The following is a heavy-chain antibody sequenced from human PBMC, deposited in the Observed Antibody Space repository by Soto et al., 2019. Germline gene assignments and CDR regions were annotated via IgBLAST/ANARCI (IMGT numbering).Heavy chain of an antibody. CDR3: AKAGSSTSSRYYFDY. D-gene: IGHD2-2*01. CDR1: GFTFRTYA. Sequence: GGSLRLSCAASGFTFRTYAMNWVRQAPGKGLEWVSAISGSIGYADSVKGRFTISRDNAKNSLYLQMNSLRAEDTALYYCAKAGSSTSSRYYFDYWGQGTLVTVSS. J-gene: IGHJ4*02. V-gene: IGHV3-9*01. CDR2: ISGSI.